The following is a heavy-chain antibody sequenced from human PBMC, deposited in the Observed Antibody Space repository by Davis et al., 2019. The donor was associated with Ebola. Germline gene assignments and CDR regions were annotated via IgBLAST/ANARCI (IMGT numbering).Heavy chain of an antibody. CDR3: ARDGDS. V-gene: IGHV1-46*01. J-gene: IGHJ4*02. CDR2: INPSGGST. CDR1: GYTFTSYY. Sequence: AASVKVSCKASGYTFTSYYMHWVRQAPGQGLEWMGIINPSGGSTSYEQKFQGKVTITRDTSPSPDYMELSSLRSEDTAVYYCARDGDSWGQGTLVTVSS.